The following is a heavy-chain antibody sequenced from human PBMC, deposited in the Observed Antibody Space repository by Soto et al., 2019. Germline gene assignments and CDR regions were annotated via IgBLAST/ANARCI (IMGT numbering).Heavy chain of an antibody. CDR2: IYYSGST. CDR1: GGSVSSGSYY. V-gene: IGHV4-61*01. D-gene: IGHD3-10*01. J-gene: IGHJ4*02. CDR3: ARTPATGSGDY. Sequence: LSLTCTVSGGSVSSGSYYWSWIRQPPGKGLEWIGYIYYSGSTNYNPSLKSRVTISVDTSKNQFSLKLSSVTAADTAVYYCARTPATGSGDYWGQGTLVTVSS.